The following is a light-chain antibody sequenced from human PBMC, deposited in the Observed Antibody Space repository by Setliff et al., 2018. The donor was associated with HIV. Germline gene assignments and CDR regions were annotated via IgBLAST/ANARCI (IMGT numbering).Light chain of an antibody. CDR3: QSYDSNNHVV. Sequence: NFMLTQPHSVSESPGKTVTISCTRSSGSIASNYVQWYQQRPGSSPTTVIYEDNQRPSGVPDRFSGSIDSSSNSASLTISGLKTEDEGDYYCQSYDSNNHVVFGGGTK. CDR1: SGSIASNY. J-gene: IGLJ2*01. V-gene: IGLV6-57*01. CDR2: EDN.